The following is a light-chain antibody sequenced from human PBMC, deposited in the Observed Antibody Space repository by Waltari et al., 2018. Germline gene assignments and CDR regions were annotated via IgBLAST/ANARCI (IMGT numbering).Light chain of an antibody. CDR3: SSYTSSSTLGV. J-gene: IGLJ2*01. V-gene: IGLV2-14*01. CDR1: SSAVGGYNY. Sequence: QSALTQPASVSGSPGPSITISCTGTSSAVGGYNYVPWYQQHPGKAPKLMIYEVSKRPSGVSNRFSGSKSGNTASLTISGLQAEDEADYYCSSYTSSSTLGVFGGGTKLTVL. CDR2: EVS.